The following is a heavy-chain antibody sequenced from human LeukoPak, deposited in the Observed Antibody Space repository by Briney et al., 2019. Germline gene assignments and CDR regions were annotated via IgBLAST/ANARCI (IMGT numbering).Heavy chain of an antibody. CDR1: GFAFKIHG. D-gene: IGHD3-10*01. CDR3: ARANYGSGNNYYYGLDV. J-gene: IGHJ6*02. Sequence: PGGSLRLSCTASGFAFKIHGMHWVRQAPGKGLEWVAVIWNAGGYELYADSVQGRFSISRDNYENRLYLQMNSLRAEDTAVYFCARANYGSGNNYYYGLDVRGQGTTVTVSS. V-gene: IGHV3-33*01. CDR2: IWNAGGYE.